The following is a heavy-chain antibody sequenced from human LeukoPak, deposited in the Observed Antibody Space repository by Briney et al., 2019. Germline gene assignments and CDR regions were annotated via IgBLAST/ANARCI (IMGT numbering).Heavy chain of an antibody. D-gene: IGHD2-2*01. CDR3: ASSPLRYCSSTSCHGRLDY. J-gene: IGHJ4*02. CDR1: GGSFSGYY. Sequence: SETLSLTCAVYGGSFSGYYWSWIRQPPGKGLEWIGEINHSGSTNYNPSLKSRVTISVDTSKNQFSLKLSSVTAADTAVYYCASSPLRYCSSTSCHGRLDYWGQGTLVPVSS. V-gene: IGHV4-34*01. CDR2: INHSGST.